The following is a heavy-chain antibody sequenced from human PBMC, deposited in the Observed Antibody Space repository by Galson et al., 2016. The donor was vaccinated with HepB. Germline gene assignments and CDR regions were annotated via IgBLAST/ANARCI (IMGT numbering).Heavy chain of an antibody. CDR1: GYTFSFYY. J-gene: IGHJ4*02. CDR3: SRGADSGYHLGDY. CDR2: INPTGGNFT. V-gene: IGHV1-46*01. Sequence: SVKVSCKASGYTFSFYYMHWVRQAPGQGLEWMGIINPTGGNFTSYAQKFQGIVTMTRDTSTSTVYMELRSLRPEDTAVYYSSRGADSGYHLGDYWGQGTLVTVSS. D-gene: IGHD5-12*01.